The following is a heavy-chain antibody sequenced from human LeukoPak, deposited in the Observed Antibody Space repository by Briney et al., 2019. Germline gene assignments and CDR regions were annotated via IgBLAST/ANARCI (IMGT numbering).Heavy chain of an antibody. D-gene: IGHD2-15*01. J-gene: IGHJ6*03. CDR2: INHSGST. Sequence: PSETLSLTCAVYGGSFSGYYWSWLRQPPGKGLEWIGEINHSGSTNYNPSLKSRVTISVDTSKNQFSLKLSSVTAADTAVYYCARKGRYCSGGSCYYQAYYYYYMDVWGKGTTVTISS. CDR1: GGSFSGYY. V-gene: IGHV4-34*01. CDR3: ARKGRYCSGGSCYYQAYYYYYMDV.